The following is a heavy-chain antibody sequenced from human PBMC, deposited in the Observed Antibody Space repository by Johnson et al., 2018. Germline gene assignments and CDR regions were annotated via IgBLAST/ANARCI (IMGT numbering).Heavy chain of an antibody. CDR3: ARDPYFDTGYYYYYMDV. V-gene: IGHV3-30-3*01. Sequence: QVQLVESGGGVVQPGRSLRLSCAASGFTFSSYAMHWVRQAPGKGLEWLALISYDGSNKYFEDSVMGQFTISRDNSKNTLYLQMNSPRAEDTAVYYCARDPYFDTGYYYYYMDVWGKGTTVTVSS. CDR1: GFTFSSYA. CDR2: ISYDGSNK. D-gene: IGHD3-9*01. J-gene: IGHJ6*03.